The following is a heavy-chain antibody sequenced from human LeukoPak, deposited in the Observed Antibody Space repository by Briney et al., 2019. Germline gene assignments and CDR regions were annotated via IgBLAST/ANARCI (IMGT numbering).Heavy chain of an antibody. D-gene: IGHD5-12*01. J-gene: IGHJ3*02. Sequence: SVKVSCKASGGIFSSYAISWVRQAPGQGLEWMGGIIPIFGTANYAQKFQGRVTITADKSTSTAYMELSSLRSEDTAVYYCARDPQGYSGYDDAFDIWGQGTMVTVSS. CDR3: ARDPQGYSGYDDAFDI. CDR2: IIPIFGTA. V-gene: IGHV1-69*06. CDR1: GGIFSSYA.